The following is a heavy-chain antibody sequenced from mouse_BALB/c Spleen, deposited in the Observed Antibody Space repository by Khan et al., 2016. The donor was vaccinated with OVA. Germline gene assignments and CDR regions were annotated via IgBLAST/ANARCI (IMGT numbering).Heavy chain of an antibody. J-gene: IGHJ4*01. Sequence: QVQLKQSGPGLVAPSQSLSITCTVSGFSLTSYGVSWVRQPPGKGLEWLGVIWGDGNTNFHSALRSRLSISKDNSKSKVFLKLNSLQTDDTATYYCAKDRGYYAVDYWGQGTSVTVSS. CDR3: AKDRGYYAVDY. CDR1: GFSLTSYG. CDR2: IWGDGNT. V-gene: IGHV2-3*01.